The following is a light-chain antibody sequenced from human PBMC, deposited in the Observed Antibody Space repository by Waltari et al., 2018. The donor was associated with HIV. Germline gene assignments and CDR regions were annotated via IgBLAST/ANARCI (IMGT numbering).Light chain of an antibody. J-gene: IGKJ3*01. CDR3: QQLKSYPFT. Sequence: DIQLTQSPSFVAASVGDRFTITCRASQDIGDSLAWYQMQPRKAPKLLIYGASTLQGGVPSRFSAWGSGTYFTLAISGLQPEDFGIYYCQQLKSYPFTFGPGTEVDLK. CDR1: QDIGDS. V-gene: IGKV1-9*01. CDR2: GAS.